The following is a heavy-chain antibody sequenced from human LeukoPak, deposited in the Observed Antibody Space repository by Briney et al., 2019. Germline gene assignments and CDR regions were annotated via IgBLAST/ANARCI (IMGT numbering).Heavy chain of an antibody. V-gene: IGHV3-21*01. D-gene: IGHD3-22*01. Sequence: GGSLRLSCAASGFTLSSYSTNWVRQAPGKGLEWVSSISSSSSYIYYADSVKGRFTISRDNAKNSLYLQMNSLRAEDTAVYYCARGVVVIKASYYFDYWGQGTLSPSPQ. CDR2: ISSSSSYI. CDR1: GFTLSSYS. CDR3: ARGVVVIKASYYFDY. J-gene: IGHJ4*02.